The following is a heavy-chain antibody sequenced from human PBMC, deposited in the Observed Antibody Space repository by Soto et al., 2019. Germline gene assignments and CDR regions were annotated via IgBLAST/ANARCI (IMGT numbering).Heavy chain of an antibody. J-gene: IGHJ4*02. V-gene: IGHV3-23*01. CDR2: ISGSGAGT. D-gene: IGHD6-13*01. Sequence: EVQLLESGGGLVQPWGSLRLSCAASGFTFSSYALSWVRLAPGKGLEWVSAISGSGAGTSYADSVKGRVTISRDNSKNTLNLQMNSLRAEDTAVYYCANSIAAAGIAMDYWGQGTLVTVSS. CDR1: GFTFSSYA. CDR3: ANSIAAAGIAMDY.